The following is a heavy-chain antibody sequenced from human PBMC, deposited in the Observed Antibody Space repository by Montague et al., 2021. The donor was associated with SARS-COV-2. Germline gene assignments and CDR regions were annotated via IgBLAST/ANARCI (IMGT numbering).Heavy chain of an antibody. Sequence: TLSLTCTVSGGSISSGSYYWSWIRQPAGKGLEWIGRIYTSGTTDYSFSPKSRVTISVDMSKNQFSLKLTSVTAADTAVYYCARAHSGSWAHLDNWGQGSLVTVSS. J-gene: IGHJ4*02. V-gene: IGHV4-61*02. CDR1: GGSISSGSYY. CDR2: IYTSGTT. D-gene: IGHD5-12*01. CDR3: ARAHSGSWAHLDN.